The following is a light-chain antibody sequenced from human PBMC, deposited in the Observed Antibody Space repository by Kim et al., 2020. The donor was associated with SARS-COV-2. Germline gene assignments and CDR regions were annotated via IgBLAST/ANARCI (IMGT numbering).Light chain of an antibody. CDR1: QSVVSTN. V-gene: IGKV3-20*01. CDR3: QLSSSSLWT. J-gene: IGKJ1*01. CDR2: GAS. Sequence: VVLTQSPAILSLSPGERATLSCRASQSVVSTNLAWYQQTPGQAPRLLIYGASNRATGISDRFSGSGSETDFTLTISRLEPEDFAVYYCQLSSSSLWTFGQGTKVEIK.